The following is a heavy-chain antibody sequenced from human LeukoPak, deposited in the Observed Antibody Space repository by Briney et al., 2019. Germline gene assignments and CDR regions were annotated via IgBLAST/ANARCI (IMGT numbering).Heavy chain of an antibody. CDR3: ARDSPSYYYGSGSYYPDY. Sequence: GESLGLSCAASGFTFSDYYMSWIRQAPGKGLEWVSYISSSGSTIYYADSVKGRFTISRDNAKNSLYLQMNSLRAEDTAVYYCARDSPSYYYGSGSYYPDYWGQGTLVTVSS. CDR1: GFTFSDYY. CDR2: ISSSGSTI. V-gene: IGHV3-11*01. J-gene: IGHJ4*02. D-gene: IGHD3-10*01.